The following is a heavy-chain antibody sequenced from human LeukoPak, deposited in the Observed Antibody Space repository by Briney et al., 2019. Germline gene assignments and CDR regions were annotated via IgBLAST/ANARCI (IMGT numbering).Heavy chain of an antibody. Sequence: GGSLRLSCAASGFTFSSFGMSWVRQAPGKGLEWVANIKQDGSEKYFVDSVKGRFTISRDNAKNSLYLQMNSLRAEDTAVYYCARERAYGSGSSLHYYFDYWGQGTLVTVSS. CDR3: ARERAYGSGSSLHYYFDY. J-gene: IGHJ4*02. V-gene: IGHV3-7*01. D-gene: IGHD3-10*01. CDR1: GFTFSSFG. CDR2: IKQDGSEK.